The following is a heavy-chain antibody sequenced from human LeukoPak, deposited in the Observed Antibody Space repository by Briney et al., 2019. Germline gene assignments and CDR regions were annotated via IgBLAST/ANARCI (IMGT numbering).Heavy chain of an antibody. V-gene: IGHV5-51*01. D-gene: IGHD3-10*01. Sequence: GESLKISCKGSGYTFTNFWIAWVRQMPGKGLEWMGSIYPGDSDTRYSPSFQGQVSISADKSISTAYLQWSSLKASDTAMYYCARRGGLYGSGSYRFDPWGQGTLVTVSS. CDR1: GYTFTNFW. CDR2: IYPGDSDT. J-gene: IGHJ5*02. CDR3: ARRGGLYGSGSYRFDP.